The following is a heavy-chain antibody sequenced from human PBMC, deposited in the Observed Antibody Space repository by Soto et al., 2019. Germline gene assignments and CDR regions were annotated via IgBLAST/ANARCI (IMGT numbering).Heavy chain of an antibody. D-gene: IGHD3-3*01. CDR2: IYPSDSDA. CDR1: GYDFSSHW. Sequence: PGDSLKISCQASGYDFSSHWIGWVRHMPGKSLQWMSIIYPSDSDAGYSPSFQGHVTISVDKSISTAYLQWSGPQASDSGKYYCPRIFTDAGFRDYFDYWGPGSLFTVSS. V-gene: IGHV5-51*01. CDR3: PRIFTDAGFRDYFDY. J-gene: IGHJ4*02.